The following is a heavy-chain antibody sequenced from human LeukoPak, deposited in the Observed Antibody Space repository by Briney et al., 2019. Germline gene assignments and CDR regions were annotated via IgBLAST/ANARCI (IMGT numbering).Heavy chain of an antibody. V-gene: IGHV3-23*01. CDR2: ISGSGGST. Sequence: GGSLRLSCAASGFTFSSYVMSWVRQAPGKGLEWVSAISGSGGSTYHADSVKGRFTISRDNSKNTLYLQMNSLRAEDTAVYYCAKAVVQGVVRYYFDYWGQGTLVTVSS. J-gene: IGHJ4*02. CDR3: AKAVVQGVVRYYFDY. CDR1: GFTFSSYV. D-gene: IGHD3-10*01.